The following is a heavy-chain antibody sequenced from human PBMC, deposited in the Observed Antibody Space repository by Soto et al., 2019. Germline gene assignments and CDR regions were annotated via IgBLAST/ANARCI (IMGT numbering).Heavy chain of an antibody. V-gene: IGHV1-46*01. CDR1: GYTFTSYY. CDR3: ARDGELVAVAGTTVRGHFQH. D-gene: IGHD6-19*01. J-gene: IGHJ1*01. Sequence: ASVKVSCKASGYTFTSYYMHWVRQAPGQGLEWMGIINPSGGSTSYAQKFQGRVTMTRDTSTSTVYMELSSLRSEDTAVYYCARDGELVAVAGTTVRGHFQHWGQGTLVTVSS. CDR2: INPSGGST.